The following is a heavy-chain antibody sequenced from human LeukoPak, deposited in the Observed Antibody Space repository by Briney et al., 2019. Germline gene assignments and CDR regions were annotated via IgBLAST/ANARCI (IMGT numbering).Heavy chain of an antibody. V-gene: IGHV4-4*07. D-gene: IGHD6-19*01. CDR1: GGSLIGYY. Sequence: SETLSLTCTISGGSLIGYYLTWIRQPAGKGLEWIGRISSSGSTNYNPSLTSRVTMSVDTSKNEVSLRLSSVTAVDTAVYYCARARSGWYFDYWGQGNLVTVSS. CDR2: ISSSGST. CDR3: ARARSGWYFDY. J-gene: IGHJ4*02.